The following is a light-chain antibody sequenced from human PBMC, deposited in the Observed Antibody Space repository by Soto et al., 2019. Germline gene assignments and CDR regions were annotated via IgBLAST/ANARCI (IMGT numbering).Light chain of an antibody. CDR1: QSISSW. CDR3: QQYSTYQWT. V-gene: IGKV1-5*01. CDR2: DAS. J-gene: IGKJ1*01. Sequence: DIQMTQSPSTLSASVGDRFTITCRASQSISSWLAWYQQKPGKAPKVLIFDASSLESGVPSRFSGSGSATEFTLTISSLQPDDFATYYCQQYSTYQWTFGQGTKVDIK.